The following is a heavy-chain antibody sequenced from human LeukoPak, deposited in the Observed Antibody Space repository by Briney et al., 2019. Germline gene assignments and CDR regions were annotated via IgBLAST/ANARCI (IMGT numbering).Heavy chain of an antibody. Sequence: SVKVSCKASGGTFSSYAISWVRQAPGQGLEWMGGIIPIFGTANYAQKFQGRVTITTDESTSTAYMELSSLRSEDTAVYYCAKVEATYGSGSYYPWVYWGQGTLVTVSS. D-gene: IGHD3-10*01. CDR2: IIPIFGTA. J-gene: IGHJ4*02. CDR1: GGTFSSYA. CDR3: AKVEATYGSGSYYPWVY. V-gene: IGHV1-69*05.